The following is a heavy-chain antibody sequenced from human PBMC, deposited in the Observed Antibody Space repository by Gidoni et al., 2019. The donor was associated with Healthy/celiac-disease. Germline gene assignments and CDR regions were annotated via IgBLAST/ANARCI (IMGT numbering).Heavy chain of an antibody. J-gene: IGHJ4*02. Sequence: QVQLVESGGGVVQPGRSLSRSCAASGFTFSSYGMHWVRQAPGKGLEWVAVISYDGSNKYYADSVKGRFTISRDNSKNTLYLQMNSLRAEDTAVYYCAKDLSYCGGDCYPDYWGQGTLVTVSS. D-gene: IGHD2-21*01. CDR1: GFTFSSYG. V-gene: IGHV3-30*18. CDR3: AKDLSYCGGDCYPDY. CDR2: ISYDGSNK.